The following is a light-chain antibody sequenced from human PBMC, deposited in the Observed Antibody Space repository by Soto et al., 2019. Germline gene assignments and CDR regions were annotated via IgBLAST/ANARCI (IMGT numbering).Light chain of an antibody. J-gene: IGKJ2*01. Sequence: DIQMTQSPSTLSASVGDRVTITCRASQSISSWLAWYQQKPGKAPKVLIYDASSLESGVPSRFTGSGSGTEFTLTISSLQPDDFASYHCLQYNGYPYSFGQGTKVDIK. CDR3: LQYNGYPYS. CDR1: QSISSW. V-gene: IGKV1-5*01. CDR2: DAS.